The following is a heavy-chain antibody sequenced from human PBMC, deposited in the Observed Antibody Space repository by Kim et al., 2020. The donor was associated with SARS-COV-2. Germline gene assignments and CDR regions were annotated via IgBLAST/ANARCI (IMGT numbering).Heavy chain of an antibody. CDR2: IYYSGST. CDR3: ARLDVWGSYRYGGGAFFDY. Sequence: SETLSLTCTVSGGSISSYYWSWIRQPPGKGLEWIGYIYYSGSTNYNPSLKSRVTISVDTSKNQFSLKLSSVTAADTAVYYCARLDVWGSYRYGGGAFFDYWGQGTLVTVSS. J-gene: IGHJ4*02. V-gene: IGHV4-59*01. CDR1: GGSISSYY. D-gene: IGHD3-16*02.